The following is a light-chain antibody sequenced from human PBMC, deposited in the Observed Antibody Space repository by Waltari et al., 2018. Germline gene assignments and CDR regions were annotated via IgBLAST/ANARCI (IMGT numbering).Light chain of an antibody. J-gene: IGKJ5*01. CDR1: QSVLSSSNNRNY. Sequence: IVMTQSLDSLPVSLGERVTINCKSRQSVLSSSNNRNYLAWYQQKPGQPPKLLIYWASTRKSGVPDRFSGSGSASDFTLTISNLQAEDVAVYFCQQYYVTPPTFGQGTRLEIK. V-gene: IGKV4-1*01. CDR3: QQYYVTPPT. CDR2: WAS.